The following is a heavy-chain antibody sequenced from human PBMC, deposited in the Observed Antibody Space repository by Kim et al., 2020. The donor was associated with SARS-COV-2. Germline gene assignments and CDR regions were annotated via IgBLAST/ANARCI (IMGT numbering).Heavy chain of an antibody. CDR1: GDSVSSNSAA. CDR3: ARDSYCSSTSCYVYYYYGMDV. CDR2: TYYRSKWYN. Sequence: SQTLSLTCAISGDSVSSNSAAWNWIRQSPSRGLEWLGRTYYRSKWYNDYAVSVKSRITINPDTSKNQFSPQLNSVTPEDTAVYYCARDSYCSSTSCYVYYYYGMDVWGQGTTVTVSS. J-gene: IGHJ6*02. D-gene: IGHD2-2*01. V-gene: IGHV6-1*01.